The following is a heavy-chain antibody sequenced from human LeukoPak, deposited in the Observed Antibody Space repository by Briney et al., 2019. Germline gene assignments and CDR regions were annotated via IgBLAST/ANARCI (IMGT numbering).Heavy chain of an antibody. Sequence: ASVKVSCKVSGYTLTELSMHWVRQAPGKGLEWMGGFDPEDGETIYAQKFQGRVTMTEDTSTDTAYMELSSLRSEDTAVYYCATHPGDLGLLPSHDAFDIWGQGTMVTVSS. D-gene: IGHD7-27*01. CDR2: FDPEDGET. CDR1: GYTLTELS. V-gene: IGHV1-24*01. CDR3: ATHPGDLGLLPSHDAFDI. J-gene: IGHJ3*02.